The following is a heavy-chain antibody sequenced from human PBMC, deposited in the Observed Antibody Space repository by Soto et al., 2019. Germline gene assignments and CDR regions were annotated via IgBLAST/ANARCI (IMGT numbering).Heavy chain of an antibody. CDR3: ARDYDFWMTYMDF. CDR1: GFTFSSYG. V-gene: IGHV3-33*01. CDR2: IWYDGSKK. D-gene: IGHD3-3*01. Sequence: QVQLVESGGGVVQPGRSLRLSCAASGFTFSSYGMHWVRQAPGKGLEWMAVIWYDGSKKYYADSVKGRFTISRDNSKNTVSLHMDSLRAEDTAVYYCARDYDFWMTYMDFWGQGILVTVSS. J-gene: IGHJ4*02.